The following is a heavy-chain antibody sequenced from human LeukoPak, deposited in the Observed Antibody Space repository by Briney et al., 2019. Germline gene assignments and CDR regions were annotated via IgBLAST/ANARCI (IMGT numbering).Heavy chain of an antibody. D-gene: IGHD6-25*01. V-gene: IGHV1-8*02. CDR3: ASWISGVFYGMDV. CDR2: MNPNSGNT. CDR1: GYTFTNYG. Sequence: ASVKVSCKASGYTFTNYGISWVRQATGQGLEWMGWMNPNSGNTAYAQKFQGRVTMTRNTSISTAYMELSSLRSEDTAVYYCASWISGVFYGMDVGGQGTTVTVSS. J-gene: IGHJ6*01.